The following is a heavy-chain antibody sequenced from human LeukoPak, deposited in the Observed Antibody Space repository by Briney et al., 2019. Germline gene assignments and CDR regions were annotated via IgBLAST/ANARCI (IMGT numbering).Heavy chain of an antibody. J-gene: IGHJ4*02. CDR3: AREWDY. D-gene: IGHD2-8*01. Sequence: SETLSLTCAVYGGSFSGYDWSWIRRPPGKGLEWIGKIDESGSTNYNPSLKGRVTMSVDTSKNQFSLKLTSVTAADTAVYYCAREWDYWGQGSLVTVSS. CDR1: GGSFSGYD. CDR2: IDESGST. V-gene: IGHV4-34*01.